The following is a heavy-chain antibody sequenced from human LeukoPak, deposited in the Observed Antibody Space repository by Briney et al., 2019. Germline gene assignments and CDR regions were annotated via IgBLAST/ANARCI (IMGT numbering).Heavy chain of an antibody. V-gene: IGHV1-18*01. D-gene: IGHD2-2*01. CDR2: MSAYNGNT. J-gene: IGHJ4*02. CDR3: ARAGYCSSTSCPYYFDY. Sequence: ASVKVSCKASGYTFSSNGISWGRQAPGQGLEWMGWMSAYNGNTNYAQKLQGRVTMTTDTSTSTAYMELRSLRSGDTAVYYCARAGYCSSTSCPYYFDYWGQGTLVTVSS. CDR1: GYTFSSNG.